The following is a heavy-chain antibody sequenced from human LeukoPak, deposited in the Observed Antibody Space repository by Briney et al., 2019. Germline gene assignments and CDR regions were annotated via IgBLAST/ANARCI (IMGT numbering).Heavy chain of an antibody. Sequence: GGSLRLSCAASGFTFSSHGMSWVRQAPGKGLEWVSGIVGGAGGTYYADSVRGRFTISRDNSKNTLYLQMNSLRAEDTAVYYCAHGSMYQLDYWGQGTLVTVSS. J-gene: IGHJ4*02. CDR1: GFTFSSHG. V-gene: IGHV3-23*01. CDR2: IVGGAGGT. CDR3: AHGSMYQLDY. D-gene: IGHD2-2*01.